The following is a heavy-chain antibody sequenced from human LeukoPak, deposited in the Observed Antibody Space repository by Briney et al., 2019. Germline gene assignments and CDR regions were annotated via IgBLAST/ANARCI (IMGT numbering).Heavy chain of an antibody. CDR3: TRCRLSSGLILLGY. V-gene: IGHV1-2*06. J-gene: IGHJ4*02. CDR2: INPETEDS. D-gene: IGHD6-19*01. Sequence: GASVKVSCKASGFAFRDYFIHWGRQAPGEGLEWMGPINPETEDSKLTQTFQGRVTMTRDTSRTTVYMDLSGVTSADPALYFSTRCRLSSGLILLGYWGQESLDSVSS. CDR1: GFAFRDYF.